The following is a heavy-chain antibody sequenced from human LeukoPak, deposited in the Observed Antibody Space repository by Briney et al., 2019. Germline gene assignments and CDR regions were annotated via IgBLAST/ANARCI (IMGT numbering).Heavy chain of an antibody. J-gene: IGHJ4*02. D-gene: IGHD3-3*01. CDR2: INIEVRTT. CDR3: VRLLDLDY. V-gene: IGHV3-74*01. CDR1: GVTFSNYS. Sequence: GGSLRLSCAASGVTFSNYSMHWVREAPRKGLEWVSRINIEVRTTAYADSVKGRFTISRDNAKNTLYLQMNSLRAEDTAVYYCVRLLDLDYWGQGTLVTVSS.